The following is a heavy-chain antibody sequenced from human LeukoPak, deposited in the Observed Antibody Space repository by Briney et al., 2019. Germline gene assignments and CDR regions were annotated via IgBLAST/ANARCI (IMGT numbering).Heavy chain of an antibody. V-gene: IGHV3-11*04. CDR2: ISSSGSTI. CDR3: AKVDCGGDCHWYYYGMDV. D-gene: IGHD2-21*02. CDR1: GFTFSDYY. Sequence: PGGSLRLSCAASGFTFSDYYMSWIRQAPGKGLEWVSYISSSGSTIYYADSVKGRFTISRDNAKNSLYLQMHSPRAEDTAVYYCAKVDCGGDCHWYYYGMDVWGQGTTVTVSS. J-gene: IGHJ6*02.